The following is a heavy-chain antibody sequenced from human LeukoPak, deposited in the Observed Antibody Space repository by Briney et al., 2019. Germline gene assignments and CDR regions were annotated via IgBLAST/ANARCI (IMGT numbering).Heavy chain of an antibody. CDR2: VNLQGGT. CDR1: GGSIRKTNY. CDR3: AREGGSYRPLDY. D-gene: IGHD3-16*02. Sequence: SETLSLTCDVSGGSIRKTNYWSGGRQPSGKGLEWIGEVNLQGGTNYNPSLLRRVAISVDTSANHVSLQMTSVTAADTAVYYCAREGGSYRPLDYSGQGTLVTVSS. J-gene: IGHJ4*02. V-gene: IGHV4-4*02.